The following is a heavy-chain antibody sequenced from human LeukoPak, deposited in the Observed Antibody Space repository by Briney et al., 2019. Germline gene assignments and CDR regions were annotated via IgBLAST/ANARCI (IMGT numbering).Heavy chain of an antibody. CDR2: IASDGSST. CDR3: AKDHCSSTICSFDS. Sequence: GGSLRLSCAASGFTFSSYWMNWVRQAPGKGLVWVSRIASDGSSTTYADSVKGRFSISRDNAKNTLYLQMNSLRVEDTAVYYCAKDHCSSTICSFDSWGQGTLVTVSS. D-gene: IGHD2-2*01. V-gene: IGHV3-74*01. J-gene: IGHJ4*02. CDR1: GFTFSSYW.